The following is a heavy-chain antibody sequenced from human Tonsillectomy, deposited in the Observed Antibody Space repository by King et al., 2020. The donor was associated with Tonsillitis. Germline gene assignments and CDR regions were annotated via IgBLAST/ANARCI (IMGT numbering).Heavy chain of an antibody. J-gene: IGHJ4*02. Sequence: VQLVQSGGGVVQPGGSLRLSCAASGFTFSRYPMHWVRQAPGKGLEWVAVISYDGSDKHYADSVKGRFTISRDNSKNTLYLQMNSLRVEDTAVYYCARDQKIASADYYFDCWGQGTLVTVSS. CDR2: ISYDGSDK. CDR1: GFTFSRYP. V-gene: IGHV3-30-3*01. CDR3: ARDQKIASADYYFDC. D-gene: IGHD6-13*01.